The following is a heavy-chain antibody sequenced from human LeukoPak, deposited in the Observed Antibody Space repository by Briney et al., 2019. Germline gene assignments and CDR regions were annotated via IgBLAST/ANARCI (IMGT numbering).Heavy chain of an antibody. V-gene: IGHV3-23*01. J-gene: IGHJ5*02. D-gene: IGHD4-17*01. CDR3: AKDQDDYGDSPPRFDP. CDR2: ISGSGGST. Sequence: QTGGSLRLSCAASGFTFSSYAMSWVRQAPGKGLEWVSAISGSGGSTYYADSVKGRFTISRDNSKNTLYLQMNSLRAEDTAVYYCAKDQDDYGDSPPRFDPWGQGTLVTVSS. CDR1: GFTFSSYA.